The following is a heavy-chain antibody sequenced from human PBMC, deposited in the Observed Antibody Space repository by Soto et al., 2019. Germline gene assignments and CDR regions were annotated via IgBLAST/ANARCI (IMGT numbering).Heavy chain of an antibody. Sequence: PSETLSLTCIVSGGPLSSYYWSWIRQPPGKGLECLGYVQNSGSTKYNPSLKSRVTISIDTSKNQFSLKLSSVTAADTAVYYCARESPPQPYCSSTSCYIDYWGQGTLVTVSS. CDR1: GGPLSSYY. CDR2: VQNSGST. J-gene: IGHJ4*02. CDR3: ARESPPQPYCSSTSCYIDY. V-gene: IGHV4-59*12. D-gene: IGHD2-2*02.